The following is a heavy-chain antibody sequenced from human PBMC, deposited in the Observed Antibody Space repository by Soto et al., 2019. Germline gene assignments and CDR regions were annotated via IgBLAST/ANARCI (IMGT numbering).Heavy chain of an antibody. CDR3: ARQIYDSDTGPNFQYYFDS. D-gene: IGHD3-22*01. CDR2: IDPSDSQT. J-gene: IGHJ4*02. CDR1: GYSFAGYW. Sequence: LKISCKGSGYSFAGYWITWVRQKPVKGLEWMGRIDPSDSQTYYSPSFRGHVTISVTKSITTVFLQWSSLRASDAAMYYCARQIYDSDTGPNFQYYFDSWGQGTPVTVSS. V-gene: IGHV5-10-1*01.